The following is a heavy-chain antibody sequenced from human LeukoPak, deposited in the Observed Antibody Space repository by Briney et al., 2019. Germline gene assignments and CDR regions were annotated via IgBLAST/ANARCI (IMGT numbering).Heavy chain of an antibody. D-gene: IGHD1-26*01. J-gene: IGHJ4*02. CDR3: ARLRYSGSKGDYYFDY. CDR1: GGSFSGYY. V-gene: IGHV4-34*01. Sequence: SETLSLTCAVYGGSFSGYYWSWIRQPPGKGLEWIGEINHSGSTNYNPSLKSRVTISVDTSKNQFSLKLSSVTAADTAVYYCARLRYSGSKGDYYFDYWGQGTLVTVSS. CDR2: INHSGST.